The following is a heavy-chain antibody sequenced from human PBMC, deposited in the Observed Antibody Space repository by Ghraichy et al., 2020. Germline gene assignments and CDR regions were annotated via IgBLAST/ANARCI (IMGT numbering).Heavy chain of an antibody. V-gene: IGHV1-8*02. J-gene: IGHJ6*03. Sequence: ASVKVSCKASGYTFTSYDINWVRQATGQGLEWMGWMNPNSGNTGYAQKFQGRVTMTRNTSISTAYMELSSLRSEDTAVYYCARGFRDIVVVPAADYYYYYMDVWGKGTTVTVSS. D-gene: IGHD2-2*01. CDR2: MNPNSGNT. CDR1: GYTFTSYD. CDR3: ARGFRDIVVVPAADYYYYYMDV.